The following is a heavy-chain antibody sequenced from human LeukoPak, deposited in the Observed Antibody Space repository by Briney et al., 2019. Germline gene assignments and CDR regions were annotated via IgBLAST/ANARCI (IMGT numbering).Heavy chain of an antibody. CDR2: IKSKTDGGTT. Sequence: GGSLRLSCAASGFTFSNARMSWVRQAPGKGLEWVGRIKSKTDGGTTDYAAPVKGRFTISRDDSKNTLYLQRNSLKTEETAVYYCTGRDYIWGSYRYELDYWGQGTLVTVSS. D-gene: IGHD3-16*02. V-gene: IGHV3-15*01. CDR1: GFTFSNAR. CDR3: TGRDYIWGSYRYELDY. J-gene: IGHJ4*02.